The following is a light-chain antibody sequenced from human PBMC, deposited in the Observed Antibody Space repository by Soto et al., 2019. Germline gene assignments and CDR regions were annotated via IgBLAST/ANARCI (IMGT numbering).Light chain of an antibody. CDR3: RQYGSSPSYT. CDR1: QSVSSSTY. V-gene: IGKV3-20*01. J-gene: IGKJ2*01. CDR2: GAS. Sequence: EIVLTQSPGTLSLSPGQRATLSCRASQSVSSSTYLAWYQQKPGQAPRLLIYGASSRATGIPDRFSGSGSATDFTLNISRLEPEDFAVYYCRQYGSSPSYTFGQGTKLEIK.